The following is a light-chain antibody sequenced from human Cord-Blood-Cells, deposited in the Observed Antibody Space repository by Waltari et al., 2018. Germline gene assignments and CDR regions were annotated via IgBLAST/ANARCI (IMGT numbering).Light chain of an antibody. V-gene: IGLV2-14*01. CDR1: SSDVGGYNY. J-gene: IGLJ3*02. Sequence: QSALTQPASVSGSPGQSITISCTGTSSDVGGYNYVSWYQQHPGKAPKLMIYDVSKRPSGVSIRFSGSKSGNTASLTISGLQAEDEADYYCSSYTSGSPWVFGGGTKLTVL. CDR2: DVS. CDR3: SSYTSGSPWV.